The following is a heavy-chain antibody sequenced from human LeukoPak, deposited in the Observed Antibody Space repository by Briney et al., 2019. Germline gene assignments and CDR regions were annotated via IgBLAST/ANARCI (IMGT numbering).Heavy chain of an antibody. CDR3: ARDMIVVDPRSGGLVVY. Sequence: AGTLSLTCTVSGYSISSGYYWGWIRQPPGKGLEWIGSIYHSGSTYYNPSLKSRVTISVDTSKNQFSLKLSSVTAADTAVYYCARDMIVVDPRSGGLVVYWGQGTLVTVSS. V-gene: IGHV4-38-2*02. D-gene: IGHD3-22*01. CDR1: GYSISSGYY. J-gene: IGHJ4*02. CDR2: IYHSGST.